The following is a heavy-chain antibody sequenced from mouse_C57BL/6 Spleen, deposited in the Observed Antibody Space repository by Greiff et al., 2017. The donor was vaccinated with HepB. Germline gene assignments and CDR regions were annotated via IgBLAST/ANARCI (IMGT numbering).Heavy chain of an antibody. CDR3: ARVDPRRDYFDY. Sequence: QVQLQQPGAELVKPGASVKMSCKASGYTFTSYWITWVKQRPGQGLEWIGDIYPGSGSTNYNEKFKSKATLTVDTSSSTAYMQLSSLTSEDSAVYYCARVDPRRDYFDYWGQGTTLTVSS. J-gene: IGHJ2*01. CDR1: GYTFTSYW. CDR2: IYPGSGST. V-gene: IGHV1-55*01.